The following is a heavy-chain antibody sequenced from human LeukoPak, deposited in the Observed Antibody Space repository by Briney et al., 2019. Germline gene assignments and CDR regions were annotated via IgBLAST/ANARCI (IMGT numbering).Heavy chain of an antibody. Sequence: TGGSLRLSCAASGFTFSNYNMNWVRQAPGKGLEWVSSISSSSSYITYADSVKGRFTISRDNAKNSLYLQMHSLRAEDTAVYYCARDSRAVGTGFDYWGQGTLVTVSS. CDR2: ISSSSSYI. CDR3: ARDSRAVGTGFDY. CDR1: GFTFSNYN. J-gene: IGHJ4*02. V-gene: IGHV3-21*01. D-gene: IGHD6-13*01.